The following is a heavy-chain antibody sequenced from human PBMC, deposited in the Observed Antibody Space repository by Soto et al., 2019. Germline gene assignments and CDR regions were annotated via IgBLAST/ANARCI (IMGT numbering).Heavy chain of an antibody. J-gene: IGHJ6*02. D-gene: IGHD5-18*01. CDR2: ISSSSSYI. Sequence: GGSLRLSCAASGFTFSSYSMNWVRQAPGKGLEWVSSISSSSSYIYYADSVKGRFTISRDNAKNSLYLQMNSLRAEDTAVYYCARDVGGGYSYGEYYYYYGMDVWGQGTTVTVSS. CDR1: GFTFSSYS. V-gene: IGHV3-21*01. CDR3: ARDVGGGYSYGEYYYYYGMDV.